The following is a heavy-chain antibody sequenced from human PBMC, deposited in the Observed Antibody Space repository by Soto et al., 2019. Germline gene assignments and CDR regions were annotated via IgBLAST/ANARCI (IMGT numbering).Heavy chain of an antibody. CDR1: GFTFGSYW. CDR2: INSDGSST. V-gene: IGHV3-74*01. CDR3: ARGGISKLGYYYYYGMDV. J-gene: IGHJ6*02. D-gene: IGHD7-27*01. Sequence: GGSLRLSCAASGFTFGSYWMHWVRQAPGKGLVWVSRINSDGSSTSYADSVKGRFTISRDNAKNTLYLQMNSLRAEDTAVYYCARGGISKLGYYYYYGMDVWGQGTTVTVSS.